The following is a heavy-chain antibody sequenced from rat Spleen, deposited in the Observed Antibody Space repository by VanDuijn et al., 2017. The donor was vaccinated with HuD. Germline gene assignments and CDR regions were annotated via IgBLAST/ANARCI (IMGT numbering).Heavy chain of an antibody. CDR3: ARQANYVYYGLLDY. J-gene: IGHJ2*01. D-gene: IGHD1-6*01. V-gene: IGHV5-25*01. Sequence: EVQLVESGGGLVQPGRSLKLSCAASGFTFSNYDMAWVRQAPTKGLEWVASISPSGGSTYYRDSGKGRFTVSRDNAKSTLYLQMDSLRSEDTATYYCARQANYVYYGLLDYWGQGVMVTVSS. CDR2: ISPSGGST. CDR1: GFTFSNYD.